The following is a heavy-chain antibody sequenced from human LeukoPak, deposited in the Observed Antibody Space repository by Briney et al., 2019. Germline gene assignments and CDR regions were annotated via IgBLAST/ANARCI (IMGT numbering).Heavy chain of an antibody. CDR2: IYYSGST. J-gene: IGHJ4*02. Sequence: PSETLSLTCTVPGGSISSGDYYWSWIRQPPGKGLEWIGSIYYSGSTYYNPSLKSRVTISVDTSKNQFSLKLTSVTAADTAVYYCAREGSSAYYPVDYWGQGTLVTVSS. V-gene: IGHV4-30-4*01. CDR1: GGSISSGDYY. CDR3: AREGSSAYYPVDY. D-gene: IGHD3-22*01.